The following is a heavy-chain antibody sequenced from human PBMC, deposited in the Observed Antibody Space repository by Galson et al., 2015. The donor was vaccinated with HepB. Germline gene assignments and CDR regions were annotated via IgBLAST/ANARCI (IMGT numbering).Heavy chain of an antibody. J-gene: IGHJ5*02. V-gene: IGHV3-73*01. Sequence: KGLEWVGRIGSRAINCATAYAASVKGRFIISRDDSKNTAFLQMNSLKTEDTAVYYCSRLGDLAGYSSAWGQGTLVTVSS. D-gene: IGHD6-13*01. CDR3: SRLGDLAGYSSA. CDR2: IGSRAINCAT.